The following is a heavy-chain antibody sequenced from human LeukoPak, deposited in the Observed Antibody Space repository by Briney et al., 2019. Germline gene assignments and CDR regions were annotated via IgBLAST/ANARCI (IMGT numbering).Heavy chain of an antibody. CDR3: ARDHDSSY. Sequence: LGGTLRLSCAASGFTVSSNYMSWVRQAPGKGLEWGSVIYSGGSTYYADSVKGRFTISRHNSKNTLYLQMNSLRAEDTAVYYCARDHDSSYWGQGTLVTVSS. CDR1: GFTVSSNY. V-gene: IGHV3-53*04. CDR2: IYSGGST. J-gene: IGHJ4*02. D-gene: IGHD2-2*01.